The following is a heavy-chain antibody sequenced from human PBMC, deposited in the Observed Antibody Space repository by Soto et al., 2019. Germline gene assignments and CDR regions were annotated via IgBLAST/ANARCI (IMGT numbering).Heavy chain of an antibody. J-gene: IGHJ4*02. CDR2: ISYDGSNQ. Sequence: PGGSLRLSCAASGFTFNIYGMHWVRQAPDKGLEWVALISYDGSNQYYADSVKGRFTISRDNFKNTLFLQMNSLRADDTAVYYCAKDQASGQGSFDSWGQGTLVTVSS. CDR3: AKDQASGQGSFDS. V-gene: IGHV3-30*18. CDR1: GFTFNIYG.